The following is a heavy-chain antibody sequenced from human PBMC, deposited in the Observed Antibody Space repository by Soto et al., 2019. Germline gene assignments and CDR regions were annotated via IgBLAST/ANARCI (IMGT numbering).Heavy chain of an antibody. J-gene: IGHJ5*02. CDR1: GAGDTFSNCG. Sequence: QVHLVQSGAEVKSPGSAVKVSCKVSGAGDTFSNCGLNWMRQAPGQGLEWMGGTIPAFGTANYAQKFQGRVTITADTSTTTAYMELSILRSDDTDVYYCWRHDKTALPPLDPWGEGTLGCVSS. CDR2: TIPAFGTA. CDR3: WRHDKTALPPLDP. D-gene: IGHD1-1*01. V-gene: IGHV1-69*06.